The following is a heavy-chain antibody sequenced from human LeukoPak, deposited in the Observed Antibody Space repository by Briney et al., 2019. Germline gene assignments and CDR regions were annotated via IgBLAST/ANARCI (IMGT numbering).Heavy chain of an antibody. J-gene: IGHJ4*02. V-gene: IGHV3-23*01. CDR2: ISAGGDRT. CDR3: ARSTVGTSCCTAVDY. Sequence: GGSLRLSCAASGFTFSTYAMTWVRQAPGKGLEWVSGISAGGDRTYYADSVKGRFTISRDNSKNTLYLQMNSLRAEDTSEYYCARSTVGTSCCTAVDYWGQGTMVTVSS. D-gene: IGHD1-26*01. CDR1: GFTFSTYA.